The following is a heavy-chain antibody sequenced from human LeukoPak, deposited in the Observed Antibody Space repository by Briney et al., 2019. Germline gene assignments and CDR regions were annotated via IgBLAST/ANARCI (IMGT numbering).Heavy chain of an antibody. CDR1: GFTLSSYW. J-gene: IGHJ4*02. CDR3: AVSVGTAVAGTTPFDY. D-gene: IGHD6-19*01. V-gene: IGHV3-74*01. CDR2: INSDESST. Sequence: GGSLRLSCAASGFTLSSYWMHWVRQAPGKGLVWVSRINSDESSTSYADSVKGRFTISRDNAKNTLYLQMNSLRAEDTAVYYCAVSVGTAVAGTTPFDYWGQGTLVTVSS.